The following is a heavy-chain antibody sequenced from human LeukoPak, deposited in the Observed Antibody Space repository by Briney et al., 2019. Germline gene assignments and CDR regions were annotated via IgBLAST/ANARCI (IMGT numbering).Heavy chain of an antibody. CDR3: ATITSMRVVLIS. Sequence: GGSLRLSCAASGFTVSSNYMSWVRQAPGKGLEWVSVIYSGGNTFYAASVKGRFTVSRDNSKNTLYLQMNSLRADDTAVYYCATITSMRVVLISWGQGTLVTVSS. D-gene: IGHD3-22*01. J-gene: IGHJ1*01. CDR2: IYSGGNT. V-gene: IGHV3-53*01. CDR1: GFTVSSNY.